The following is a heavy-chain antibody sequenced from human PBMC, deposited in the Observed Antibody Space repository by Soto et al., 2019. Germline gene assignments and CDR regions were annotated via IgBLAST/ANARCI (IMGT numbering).Heavy chain of an antibody. J-gene: IGHJ4*02. CDR1: GFTFSSYA. CDR2: ISSNGGST. CDR3: ARRDGYNFDY. V-gene: IGHV3-64*01. Sequence: GGSLRLSCAASGFTFSSYAMHWVRQAPGKGLEYVSAISSNGGSTYYANSVKGRVTISRDNSKNTLYLQMGSLRAEDMAVYYCARRDGYNFDYWGQGTLVTVSS. D-gene: IGHD5-18*01.